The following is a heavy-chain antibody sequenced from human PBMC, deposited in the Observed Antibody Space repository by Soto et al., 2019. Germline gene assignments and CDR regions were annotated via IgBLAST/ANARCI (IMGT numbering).Heavy chain of an antibody. V-gene: IGHV6-1*01. Sequence: KQSQTLSLTCAISGDSVSSNSAAWNWIRQSPSRGLEWLGRTYYRSKWYNDYAVSVKSRITINPDTSKNQFSLQLNSVTPEDTAVYYCASNRITIFGVVTPEAFDYWGQGTLVTVSS. CDR1: GDSVSSNSAA. J-gene: IGHJ4*02. CDR2: TYYRSKWYN. CDR3: ASNRITIFGVVTPEAFDY. D-gene: IGHD3-3*01.